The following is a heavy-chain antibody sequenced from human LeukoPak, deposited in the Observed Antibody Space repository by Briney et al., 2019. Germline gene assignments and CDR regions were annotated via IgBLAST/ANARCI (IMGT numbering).Heavy chain of an antibody. D-gene: IGHD4-11*01. CDR2: ISSSSSYI. CDR3: ARGYTNYGYVFVI. Sequence: KAGGSLRLSCAGSGFTFSSYSMNWVRQVPGKGLEWVSSISSSSSYIYYADSVKGRFTISRDNARNSLYLQMNNLRVEDTAVYYCARGYTNYGYVFVIWGQGTMVTVSS. CDR1: GFTFSSYS. J-gene: IGHJ3*02. V-gene: IGHV3-21*04.